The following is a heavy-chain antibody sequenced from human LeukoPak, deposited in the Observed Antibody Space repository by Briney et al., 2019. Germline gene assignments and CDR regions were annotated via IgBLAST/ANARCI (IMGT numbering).Heavy chain of an antibody. CDR2: IIPIFGTA. CDR1: GGTFSSYA. CDR3: AKDDAWGRYKH. V-gene: IGHV1-69*13. D-gene: IGHD3-16*01. J-gene: IGHJ1*01. Sequence: SVKVSCKASGGTFSSYAISWVRQAPGQGLEWMGGIIPIFGTANYAQKFQGRVTITADESTSTAYMELNSLRGEDTAVYYCAKDDAWGRYKHWGQGTLVTVSS.